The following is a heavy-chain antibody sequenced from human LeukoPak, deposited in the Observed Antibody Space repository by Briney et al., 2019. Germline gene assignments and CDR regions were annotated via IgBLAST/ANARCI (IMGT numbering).Heavy chain of an antibody. V-gene: IGHV1-2*02. CDR1: GYTFTGYY. D-gene: IGHD2-2*02. J-gene: IGHJ3*02. CDR2: INPNSGGT. Sequence: ASVRVSCKASGYTFTGYYMHWVRQAPGQGLEWMGWINPNSGGTNYAQKFQGRVTMTRDTSISTAYMELSRLRSDDTAVYYCATIPPGYDAFDIWGQGTMVTLSS. CDR3: ATIPPGYDAFDI.